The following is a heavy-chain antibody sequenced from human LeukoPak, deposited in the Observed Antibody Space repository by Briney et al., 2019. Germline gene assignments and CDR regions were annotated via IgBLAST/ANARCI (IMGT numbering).Heavy chain of an antibody. CDR1: RFTFSSYA. CDR2: ISSGEGNE. D-gene: IGHD1-1*01. Sequence: GGSLRLSCAASRFTFSSYAIHWGRRAPGKGLQEVAAISSGEGNEYYADSVKGRFTISRDNPKNTLYVQMNRLRTEDTAVYYCARDDASHSYRSTHYDYWGQGTLVTVSS. CDR3: ARDDASHSYRSTHYDY. V-gene: IGHV3-30*04. J-gene: IGHJ4*02.